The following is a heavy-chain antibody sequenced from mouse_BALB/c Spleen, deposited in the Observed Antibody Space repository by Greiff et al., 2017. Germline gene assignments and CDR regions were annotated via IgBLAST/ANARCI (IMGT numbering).Heavy chain of an antibody. J-gene: IGHJ3*01. CDR2: IYPGDGDT. Sequence: QVHVKQSRAELVRPGSSVKISCKASGYAFSSYWMNWVKQRPGQGLEWIGQIYPGDGDTNYNGKFKGKATLTADKSSSTAYMQLSSLTSEDSAVYFCARKNLRQAWFAYWGQGTLVTVSA. CDR1: GYAFSSYW. D-gene: IGHD1-2*01. V-gene: IGHV1-80*01. CDR3: ARKNLRQAWFAY.